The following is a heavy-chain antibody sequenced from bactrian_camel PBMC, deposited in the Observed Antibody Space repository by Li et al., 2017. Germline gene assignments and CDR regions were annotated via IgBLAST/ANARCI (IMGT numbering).Heavy chain of an antibody. D-gene: IGHD3*01. Sequence: HVQLVESGGGSVQAGGSLRLSCVASEDTVSRKCMAWFRQAPRKEREGVATIDSDGGTTYADSVKGRFTISQDNAKNTLHLQMNSLKPEDTAMYYFTKDRSYGTRNWVQSTRGQGTQVTVS. CDR2: IDSDGGT. V-gene: IGHV3S55*01. CDR1: EDTVSRKC. CDR3: TKDRSYGTRNWVQST. J-gene: IGHJ4*01.